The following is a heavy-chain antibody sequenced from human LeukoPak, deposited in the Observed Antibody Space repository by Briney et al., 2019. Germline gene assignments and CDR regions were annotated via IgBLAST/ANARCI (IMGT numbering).Heavy chain of an antibody. Sequence: GGTLRLSCAASGFTFSDYGMTWVRQAPGKGLEWVSTISDGGSFTYYADSVKGRFTISRDNSKNTLFLQMNTLRAEDTAVYYCATYRQVLLPFESWGQGTLVTVSS. J-gene: IGHJ4*02. CDR2: ISDGGSFT. V-gene: IGHV3-23*01. CDR1: GFTFSDYG. CDR3: ATYRQVLLPFES. D-gene: IGHD2-8*02.